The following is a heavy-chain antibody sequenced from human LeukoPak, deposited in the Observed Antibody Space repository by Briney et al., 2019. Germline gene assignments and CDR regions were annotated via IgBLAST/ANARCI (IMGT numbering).Heavy chain of an antibody. V-gene: IGHV1-24*01. CDR1: GYTLTELS. CDR3: ATALELPRAFDI. J-gene: IGHJ3*02. CDR2: FDPEDGET. D-gene: IGHD1-1*01. Sequence: ASVKVSCKVSGYTLTELSMHWVRQAPGKGLEWMGGFDPEDGETIYAQKFQGRVTMTEDTSTDTAYMELSSLRSEDTAVYYCATALELPRAFDIWGQGTMVTVSS.